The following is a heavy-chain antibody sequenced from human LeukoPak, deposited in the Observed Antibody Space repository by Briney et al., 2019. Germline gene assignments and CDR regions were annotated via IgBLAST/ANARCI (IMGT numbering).Heavy chain of an antibody. CDR2: ISYDGSNK. Sequence: GGSLRLSCAASGFTFSSYGMHWVRQAPGKGLEWVAVISYDGSNKYYADSVKGRFTISRDNSKNTLYLQMNSLRAEDTAVYYCAKDRGGIAIWGHGTMVTVSS. CDR1: GFTFSSYG. V-gene: IGHV3-30*18. D-gene: IGHD6-13*01. J-gene: IGHJ3*02. CDR3: AKDRGGIAI.